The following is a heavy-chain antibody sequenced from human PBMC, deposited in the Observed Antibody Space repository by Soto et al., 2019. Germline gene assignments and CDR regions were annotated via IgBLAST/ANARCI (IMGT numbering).Heavy chain of an antibody. Sequence: SETLSLTCTVSGGSISSSSYYWGWIRQPPGKGLEWIGSIYYSGSTYYNPSLKSRVTISVDTSKNQFSLKLSSVTAADTAVYYRARPLRGRRGRNCYYAVDNCGRGTTVTVS. CDR1: GGSISSSSYY. D-gene: IGHD2-15*01. V-gene: IGHV4-39*01. CDR2: IYYSGST. CDR3: ARPLRGRRGRNCYYAVDN. J-gene: IGHJ3*02.